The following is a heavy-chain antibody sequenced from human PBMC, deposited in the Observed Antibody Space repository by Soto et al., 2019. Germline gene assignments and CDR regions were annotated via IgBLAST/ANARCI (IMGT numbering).Heavy chain of an antibody. V-gene: IGHV3-23*01. Sequence: GGSLRLPCAASGFTFSSYAMSWVRQAPGKGLEWVSAISGSGGSTYYADSVKGRFTISRDNSKNTLYLQMNSLRAEDTAVYYCAKDRRLFNWNDVGLFDYWGQGTLVTVSS. CDR1: GFTFSSYA. CDR3: AKDRRLFNWNDVGLFDY. D-gene: IGHD1-1*01. J-gene: IGHJ4*02. CDR2: ISGSGGST.